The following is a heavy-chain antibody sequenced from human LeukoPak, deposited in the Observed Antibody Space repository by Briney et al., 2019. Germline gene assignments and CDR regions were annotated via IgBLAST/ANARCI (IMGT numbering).Heavy chain of an antibody. J-gene: IGHJ4*02. V-gene: IGHV3-33*06. CDR2: IWYDGSTK. Sequence: GRSLRLSCAASGFSFKDTGMHWVRQAPGKSPEWLTIIWYDGSTKYYAAYVKGRFTVSRDNSKNILYLQMNSLRAEDTAVYYCAKGRGTTKSAYWGQGTLVTVSS. D-gene: IGHD4-17*01. CDR3: AKGRGTTKSAY. CDR1: GFSFKDTG.